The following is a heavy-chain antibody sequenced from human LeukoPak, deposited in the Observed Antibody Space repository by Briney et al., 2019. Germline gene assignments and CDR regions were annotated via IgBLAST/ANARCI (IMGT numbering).Heavy chain of an antibody. CDR3: AKPPTVTTIVVYD. J-gene: IGHJ4*02. V-gene: IGHV3-7*03. D-gene: IGHD3-22*01. CDR1: GFTFSNFW. CDR2: IKQDETEK. Sequence: PGGSLRLSCTASGFTFSNFWMGWVRQAPGKGLEWVANIKQDETEKFYLGSVKGRFTISRDNSKNTMYLQMNSLRVDDTAIYFCAKPPTVTTIVVYDWGQGTLVTVSS.